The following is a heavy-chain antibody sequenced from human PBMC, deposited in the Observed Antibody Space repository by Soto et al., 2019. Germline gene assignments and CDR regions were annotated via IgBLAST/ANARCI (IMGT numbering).Heavy chain of an antibody. V-gene: IGHV1-69*13. CDR2: IIPIFGTA. J-gene: IGHJ6*02. CDR1: GGTFSSYA. D-gene: IGHD3-22*01. Sequence: ASVKVSCKASGGTFSSYAISWVRQAPGQGLEWMGGIIPIFGTANYAQKFQGRVTITADESTSTAYMELSSLSSEDTAVYYCARGGVAYYDSSGYTYYYYGMDVWGQGTTVTVSS. CDR3: ARGGVAYYDSSGYTYYYYGMDV.